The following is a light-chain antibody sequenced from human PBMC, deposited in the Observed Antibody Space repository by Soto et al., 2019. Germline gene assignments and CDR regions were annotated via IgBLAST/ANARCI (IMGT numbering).Light chain of an antibody. CDR3: CSYTDIALDVV. Sequence: ALTQPASVSGSPGQSITISCTGTSSDIGDYDYVSWYQHLPGKAPKLLIFDVTHRPSGVSDRFSGSKSGNTASLTISGVRPEDEADYYCCSYTDIALDVVFGGGTQLTVL. V-gene: IGLV2-14*01. CDR2: DVT. J-gene: IGLJ2*01. CDR1: SSDIGDYDY.